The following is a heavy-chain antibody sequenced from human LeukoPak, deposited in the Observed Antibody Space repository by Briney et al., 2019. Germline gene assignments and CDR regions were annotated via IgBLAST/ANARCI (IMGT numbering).Heavy chain of an antibody. CDR2: IRYDGSNK. Sequence: GGSLRLSCAASGFTFSSYGMHWVRQAPGKGLEWVAFIRYDGSNKYYADSVKGRFTISRDNSKNTLYLQMNSLRAEDTAVYYCAKDGLYKGITIFGVVIDTDYYFDYWGQGTLVTVSS. D-gene: IGHD3-3*01. CDR1: GFTFSSYG. V-gene: IGHV3-30*02. J-gene: IGHJ4*02. CDR3: AKDGLYKGITIFGVVIDTDYYFDY.